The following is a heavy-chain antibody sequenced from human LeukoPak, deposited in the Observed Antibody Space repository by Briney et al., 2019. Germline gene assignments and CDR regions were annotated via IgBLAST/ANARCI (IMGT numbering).Heavy chain of an antibody. CDR2: INPNSGGT. J-gene: IGHJ4*02. V-gene: IGHV1-2*02. CDR3: ARSNFSTSCYDY. CDR1: GYTLTELS. D-gene: IGHD2-2*01. Sequence: ASVKVSCKVSGYTLTELSMHWVRQAPGQGLEWMGWINPNSGGTNYAQKFQGRVTMTRDTSISTAYMELSRLRSDDTAVYYCARSNFSTSCYDYWGQGTLVTVSS.